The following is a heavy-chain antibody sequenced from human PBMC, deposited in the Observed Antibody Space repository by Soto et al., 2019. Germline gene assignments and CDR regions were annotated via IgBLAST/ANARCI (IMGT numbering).Heavy chain of an antibody. CDR3: ARDLNYGSGSD. D-gene: IGHD3-10*01. J-gene: IGHJ4*02. CDR1: GGSFSGYY. CDR2: INHSGST. V-gene: IGHV4-34*01. Sequence: QVQLQQWGAGLLKPSETLSLTCAVYGGSFSGYYWSWIRQPPGKGLEWIGEINHSGSTNYNPSLKSRVTISVDTSKNQFSLKLSSVTAADTAVYYCARDLNYGSGSDWGQGTLVTVSS.